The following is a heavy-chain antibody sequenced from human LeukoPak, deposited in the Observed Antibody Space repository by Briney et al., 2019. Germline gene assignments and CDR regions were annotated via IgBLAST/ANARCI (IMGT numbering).Heavy chain of an antibody. CDR2: MNPNSGNT. CDR3: ARGGSSSSHFDY. D-gene: IGHD6-6*01. Sequence: ASVKVSCKVSGYTLTELSMHWVRQATGQGLEWMGWMNPNSGNTGYAQKFQGRVTMTRNTSISTAYMELSSLRSGDTAVYYCARGGSSSSHFDYWGQGTLVTVSS. J-gene: IGHJ4*02. V-gene: IGHV1-8*01. CDR1: GYTLTELS.